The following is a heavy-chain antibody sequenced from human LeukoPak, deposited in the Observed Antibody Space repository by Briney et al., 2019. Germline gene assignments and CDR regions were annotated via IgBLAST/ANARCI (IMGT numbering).Heavy chain of an antibody. D-gene: IGHD3-10*01. CDR2: INHSGST. J-gene: IGHJ4*02. CDR1: GGSFSSYY. Sequence: SETLSLTCAVYGGSFSSYYWSWIRQPPGKGLEWIGEINHSGSTNYNPSLKSRVTISVDTSKNQFSLKLSSVTAADTAVYYCARGSVIDLWFGELKYYFDYWGQGTLVTVSS. V-gene: IGHV4-34*01. CDR3: ARGSVIDLWFGELKYYFDY.